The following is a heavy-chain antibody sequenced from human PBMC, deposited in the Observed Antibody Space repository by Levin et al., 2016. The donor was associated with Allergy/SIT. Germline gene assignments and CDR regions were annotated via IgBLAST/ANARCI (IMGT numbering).Heavy chain of an antibody. J-gene: IGHJ3*02. D-gene: IGHD2-2*01. Sequence: KVSCKGSGYSFTSYWISWVRQMPGKGLEWMGKIDPSDSYTNYSPSFQGHVTISADKSISTAYLQWSSLKASDTAMYYCARLLPAAVASDIWGQGTMVTVSS. CDR3: ARLLPAAVASDI. V-gene: IGHV5-10-1*01. CDR2: IDPSDSYT. CDR1: GYSFTSYW.